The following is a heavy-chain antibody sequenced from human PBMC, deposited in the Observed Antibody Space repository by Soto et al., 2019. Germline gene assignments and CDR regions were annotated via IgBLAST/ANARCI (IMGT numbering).Heavy chain of an antibody. D-gene: IGHD2-2*01. V-gene: IGHV1-69*05. CDR2: IIPIFGTA. Sequence: GASVKVSCKASGGTFSSYAISWVRQAPGQGLEWMGGIIPIFGTANYAQKFQGRVTMTRDTSTSTVYMELSSLRSEDTAVYYCARNQPDVYYGMDVWGQGTTVTVSS. J-gene: IGHJ6*02. CDR3: ARNQPDVYYGMDV. CDR1: GGTFSSYA.